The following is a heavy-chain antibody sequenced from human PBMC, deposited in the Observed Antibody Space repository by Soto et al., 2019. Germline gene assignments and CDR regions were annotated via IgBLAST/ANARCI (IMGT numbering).Heavy chain of an antibody. V-gene: IGHV3-30-3*01. CDR1: GFTFSSYA. D-gene: IGHD4-17*01. Sequence: GGSLRLSCAASGFTFSSYAMHWVRQAPGKGLEWVAVISYDGSNKYYADSVKGRFTISRDNSKNTLYLQMNSLRAEDTAVYYCTYGDYFDYWGQGTLVTVSS. CDR3: TYGDYFDY. J-gene: IGHJ4*02. CDR2: ISYDGSNK.